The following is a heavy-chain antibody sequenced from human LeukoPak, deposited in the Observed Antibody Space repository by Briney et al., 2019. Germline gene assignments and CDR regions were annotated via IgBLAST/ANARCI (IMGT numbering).Heavy chain of an antibody. Sequence: PSETLSLTCTVSGGSISSSSYYWGWIRQPPGKGLEWIGSIYYSGSTYYNPSLKSRVTISVDTSKNQFSLKLSSVTAPDTAVFYCARESRDGYNYYYYYGMDVWGQGTTVTVSS. CDR1: GGSISSSSYY. CDR3: ARESRDGYNYYYYYGMDV. D-gene: IGHD5-24*01. V-gene: IGHV4-39*02. CDR2: IYYSGST. J-gene: IGHJ6*02.